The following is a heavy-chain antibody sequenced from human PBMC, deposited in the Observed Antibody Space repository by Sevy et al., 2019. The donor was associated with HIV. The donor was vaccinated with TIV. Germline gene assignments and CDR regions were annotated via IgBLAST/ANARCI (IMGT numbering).Heavy chain of an antibody. J-gene: IGHJ4*02. Sequence: GGSLRLSCAASGFTFSNYGMHWVRQAPGKGLEWVAVIWNDGSNKYYADSVKGRFTISRDNSKNTLYLQMNSLRVEDTAVYFCARGGDFNDRSAKRDFDYWGQGTLVTVST. CDR1: GFTFSNYG. CDR2: IWNDGSNK. D-gene: IGHD3-22*01. CDR3: ARGGDFNDRSAKRDFDY. V-gene: IGHV3-33*01.